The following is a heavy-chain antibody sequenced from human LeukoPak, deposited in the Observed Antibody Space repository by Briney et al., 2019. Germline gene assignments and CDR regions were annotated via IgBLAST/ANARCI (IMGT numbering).Heavy chain of an antibody. CDR1: GFTFSSYW. D-gene: IGHD6-19*01. CDR3: ARVHIAVAGPYVDY. CDR2: INTDGSNT. Sequence: GGSLRLSCEASGFTFSSYWMFWVRQAPGEGLLWVSRINTDGSNTAYADSVKGRFTVSRDNAKNSLYLQMNSLRAEDTAVYYCARVHIAVAGPYVDYWGQGTLVTVSS. V-gene: IGHV3-74*01. J-gene: IGHJ4*02.